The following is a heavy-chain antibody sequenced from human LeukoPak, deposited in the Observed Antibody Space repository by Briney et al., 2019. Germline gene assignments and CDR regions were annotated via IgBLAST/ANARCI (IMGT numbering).Heavy chain of an antibody. CDR1: GGSISSGDYY. Sequence: SLTLSLTCTVSGGSISSGDYYWSWIRQPPGKGLEWIGYIYYSGSTYYNPSLKSRVTISVDTSKNQFSLKLSSVTAADTAVYYCAYYDFWSGDPAFDIWGQGTMVTVSS. CDR3: AYYDFWSGDPAFDI. D-gene: IGHD3-3*01. V-gene: IGHV4-30-4*08. J-gene: IGHJ3*02. CDR2: IYYSGST.